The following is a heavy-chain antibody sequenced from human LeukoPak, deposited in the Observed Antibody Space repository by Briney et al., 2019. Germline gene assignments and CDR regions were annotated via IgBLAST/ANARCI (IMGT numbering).Heavy chain of an antibody. V-gene: IGHV1-69*04. CDR1: GGTFSSYA. J-gene: IGHJ4*02. D-gene: IGHD2-2*01. Sequence: SVKVSCKASGGTFSSYAISWVRQAPGQGLEWMGRIIPIFGIANYAQKFQGRVTITADKSTSTAYMELSSLRSEDTAVYYCARDIDIVVVPAALPTMNESDYWGQGTLVTVSS. CDR2: IIPIFGIA. CDR3: ARDIDIVVVPAALPTMNESDY.